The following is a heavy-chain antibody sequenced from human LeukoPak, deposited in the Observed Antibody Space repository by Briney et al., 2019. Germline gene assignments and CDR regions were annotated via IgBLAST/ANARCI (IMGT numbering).Heavy chain of an antibody. J-gene: IGHJ3*02. V-gene: IGHV3-21*01. CDR3: ARTLTMIVSDDAFDI. D-gene: IGHD3-22*01. CDR2: ISSSSSYI. CDR1: GFTFSSYS. Sequence: PGGSLRLSCAASGFTFSSYSMNCVRHDPGKGLEWVSSISSSSSYIYYADSVKDRFTISRDNAKNSLYLQMNSLRAEDTAVYYCARTLTMIVSDDAFDIWGQGTMVTVSS.